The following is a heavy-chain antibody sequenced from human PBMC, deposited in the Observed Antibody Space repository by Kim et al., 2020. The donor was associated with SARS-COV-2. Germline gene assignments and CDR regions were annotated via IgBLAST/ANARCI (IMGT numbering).Heavy chain of an antibody. Sequence: SVKGRFTISRHNSKNTLYLQMSSLRAEDTAVYYCAKDPTFMFGEYPFDYWGQVTLVTVSS. CDR3: AKDPTFMFGEYPFDY. J-gene: IGHJ4*02. D-gene: IGHD3-10*02. V-gene: IGHV3-23*01.